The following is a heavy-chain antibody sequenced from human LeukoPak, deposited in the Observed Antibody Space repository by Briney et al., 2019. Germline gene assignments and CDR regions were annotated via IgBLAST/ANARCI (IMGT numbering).Heavy chain of an antibody. CDR1: GYTLTELS. V-gene: IGHV1-24*01. CDR3: ARLAEDYYGSGSYGYFDY. D-gene: IGHD3-10*01. Sequence: GASVKVSCKVSGYTLTELSMHWVRQAPGKGLEWMGGFDPEDGETIYAQKFQGRVTMTEDTSTDTAYMELSSLRSEDTAVYYCARLAEDYYGSGSYGYFDYWGQGTLVTVSS. CDR2: FDPEDGET. J-gene: IGHJ4*02.